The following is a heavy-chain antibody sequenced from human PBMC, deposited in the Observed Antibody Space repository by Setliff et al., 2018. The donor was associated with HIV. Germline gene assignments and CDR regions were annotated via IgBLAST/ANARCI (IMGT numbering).Heavy chain of an antibody. V-gene: IGHV1-46*01. CDR3: ARGVDY. CDR1: GYTFTNYY. CDR2: INPSGGST. J-gene: IGHJ4*02. Sequence: GASVKVSCKASGYTFTNYYMHWVRQAPGQGLEWMGIINPSGGSTSHAQKFQGRVNMTRDTSTSTVHMEVSSLRSEDTAVYYCARGVDYWGEGTLVTVSS.